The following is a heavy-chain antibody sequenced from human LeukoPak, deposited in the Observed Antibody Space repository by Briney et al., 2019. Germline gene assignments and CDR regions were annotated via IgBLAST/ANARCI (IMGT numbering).Heavy chain of an antibody. V-gene: IGHV4-59*08. CDR2: IYYSGTGS. Sequence: SETLSLTCTVSGGSSRNYYWSWIRQPPGKGLEWIGYIYYSGTGSNYNPYLKSRVTISVDTSKNQFSLKLTSVTAADTAVYYCARQTSWYSDLWGRGTLVTVSS. J-gene: IGHJ2*01. CDR1: GGSSRNYY. CDR3: ARQTSWYSDL.